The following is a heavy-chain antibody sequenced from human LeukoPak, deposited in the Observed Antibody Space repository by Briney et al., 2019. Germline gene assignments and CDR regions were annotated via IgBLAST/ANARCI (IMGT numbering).Heavy chain of an antibody. CDR3: AKVRRRGWIISYFFDF. CDR1: GFTFSNYW. J-gene: IGHJ4*02. D-gene: IGHD6-19*01. CDR2: INSDGRSI. Sequence: GGSLRLSCAASGFTFSNYWMHWVRQAPGKGLVRVSRINSDGRSIIYADSVKGRFTISRDNSKNSLYLQMHSLRTEDTALYYCAKVRRRGWIISYFFDFWGQGTLVSVSS. V-gene: IGHV3-74*01.